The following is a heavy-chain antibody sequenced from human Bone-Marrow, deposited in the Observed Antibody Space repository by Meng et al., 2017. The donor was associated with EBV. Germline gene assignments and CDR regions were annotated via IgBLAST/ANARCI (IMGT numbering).Heavy chain of an antibody. D-gene: IGHD2-8*01. V-gene: IGHV3-21*06. CDR1: GFTFSSYN. J-gene: IGHJ4*02. Sequence: EEQLVESGGGLVKPGGSLRLSCAASGFTFSSYNMNWVRQAPGKGLEWVSFISTSSNYIYYADSVKGRFTISRDNAKDSVYLQMNSLRAEDTAVYYCARDLRSNGSHFGGQGTLVTVAS. CDR3: ARDLRSNGSHF. CDR2: ISTSSNYI.